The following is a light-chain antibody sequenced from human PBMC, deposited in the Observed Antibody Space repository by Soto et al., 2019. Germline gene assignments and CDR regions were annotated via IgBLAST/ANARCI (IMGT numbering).Light chain of an antibody. Sequence: QSVLTQSASVSGSPGQSITISCTGTRSDIGAYNFVSWYQQHPGEVPKLILYDVNVRPSGVSNRFSGSKSGNTASLTISGLQAEDEADYYCTSWTTSTTMIFGGGTKLTVL. CDR2: DVN. J-gene: IGLJ2*01. V-gene: IGLV2-14*03. CDR1: RSDIGAYNF. CDR3: TSWTTSTTMI.